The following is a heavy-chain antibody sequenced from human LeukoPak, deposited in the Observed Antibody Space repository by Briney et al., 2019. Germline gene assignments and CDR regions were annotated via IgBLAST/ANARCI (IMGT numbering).Heavy chain of an antibody. D-gene: IGHD3-10*01. Sequence: GGSLRLSCAASGFTFSSYAMSWVRQAPGKGLEWVSVIYSGGSTYYADSVKGRFTISRDNSKNTLYLQMNSLRAEDTAVYYCARGMVRGVIDFLDYWGQGILVTVSS. CDR1: GFTFSSYA. CDR3: ARGMVRGVIDFLDY. J-gene: IGHJ4*02. V-gene: IGHV3-66*02. CDR2: IYSGGST.